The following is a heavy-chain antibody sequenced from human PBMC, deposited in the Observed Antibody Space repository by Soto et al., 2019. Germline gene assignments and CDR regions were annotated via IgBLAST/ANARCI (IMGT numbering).Heavy chain of an antibody. CDR2: ISYSADKT. J-gene: IGHJ3*01. CDR3: ARRARTATTNWGAFDV. V-gene: IGHV3-23*01. D-gene: IGHD1-7*01. Sequence: EVQLLESGGGLVQPGGSLRLSCAASGFTFNTYVMNWVRQAPGKGLEWVSTISYSADKTHYADSVKGRFTISRDNSRDTLFLQMNRLRADAAAVYYCARRARTATTNWGAFDVWGQGTMVTVSS. CDR1: GFTFNTYV.